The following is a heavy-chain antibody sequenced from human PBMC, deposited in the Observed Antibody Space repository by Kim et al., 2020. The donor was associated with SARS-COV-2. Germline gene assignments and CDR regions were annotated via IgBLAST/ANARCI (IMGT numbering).Heavy chain of an antibody. V-gene: IGHV4-59*13. CDR2: IYYSGST. J-gene: IGHJ4*02. D-gene: IGHD2-21*02. Sequence: SETLSLTCTVSGGSISSYYWSWIRQPPGKGLEWIGYIYYSGSTNYNPSLKSRVTISVDTSKNQFSLKLSSVTAADTAVYYCARDLEPYCGGDCYLVYWGQGTLVTVSS. CDR3: ARDLEPYCGGDCYLVY. CDR1: GGSISSYY.